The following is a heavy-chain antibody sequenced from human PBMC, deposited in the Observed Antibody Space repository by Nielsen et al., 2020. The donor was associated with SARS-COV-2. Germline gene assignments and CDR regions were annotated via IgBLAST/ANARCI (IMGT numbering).Heavy chain of an antibody. Sequence: GGSLRLSCAASGFTFSSYGVHWVRQAPGKGLEWVAVISYDGSNKYYADSVKGRFTISRDNSKNTLYLQMDSLRAEDTAVYYCAKDPLGYYYYGMDVWGQGTTVTVSS. D-gene: IGHD7-27*01. V-gene: IGHV3-30*18. J-gene: IGHJ6*02. CDR2: ISYDGSNK. CDR1: GFTFSSYG. CDR3: AKDPLGYYYYGMDV.